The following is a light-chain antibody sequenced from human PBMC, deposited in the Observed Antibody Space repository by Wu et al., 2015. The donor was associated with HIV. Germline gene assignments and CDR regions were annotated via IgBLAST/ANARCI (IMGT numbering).Light chain of an antibody. Sequence: EIVLTQSPGTLSLSPGERATLSCRASQSVSFSFLAWYQQKPGQAPRLVIYGASNRATGIPGRFRGSGSGTDFTLTISRLEPEDFAVYYCQQYGSSRSFGQGTKLEI. CDR3: QQYGSSRS. J-gene: IGKJ2*03. CDR2: GAS. CDR1: QSVSFSF. V-gene: IGKV3-20*01.